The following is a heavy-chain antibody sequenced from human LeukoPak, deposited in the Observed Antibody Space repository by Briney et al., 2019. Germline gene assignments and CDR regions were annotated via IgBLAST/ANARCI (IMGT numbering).Heavy chain of an antibody. D-gene: IGHD2-21*02. V-gene: IGHV4-59*08. J-gene: IGHJ5*02. Sequence: SETLSLTCTVSGGSISSYYWSWIRQPPGKGLEWVGNIYYTGSTNYNPSLKSRVTMSVDTSKNQFSLRLSSVTAADTAVYYCARRVTSNWFDPWGQGTLVTVSS. CDR1: GGSISSYY. CDR2: IYYTGST. CDR3: ARRVTSNWFDP.